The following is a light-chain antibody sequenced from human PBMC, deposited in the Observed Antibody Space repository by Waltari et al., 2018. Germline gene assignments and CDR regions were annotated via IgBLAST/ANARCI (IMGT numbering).Light chain of an antibody. J-gene: IGLJ2*01. CDR3: SSYTIRSTWV. CDR1: SSDVGSHHR. V-gene: IGLV2-18*02. CDR2: EVT. Sequence: QSALTQPPSVSGSPGQSVTISCTGTSSDVGSHHRVPWYQQPPGTAPKLMIYEVTNRPSGVSDRFSGSKSGNTASLTISGLQADDEADYYCSSYTIRSTWVFGGGTRVTVL.